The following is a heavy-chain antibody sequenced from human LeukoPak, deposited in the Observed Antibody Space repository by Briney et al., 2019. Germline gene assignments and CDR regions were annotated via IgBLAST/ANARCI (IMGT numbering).Heavy chain of an antibody. V-gene: IGHV3-30*01. Sequence: PGGSLRLSCAASGFTFSSYPMHWVRQAPGKGLEWVAVISYDGSNKYYADSVKGRFTISRDNSKNTLYLQMNSLRAEDTAVYYCASNPFWAWAYYFDYWGQGTLVTVSS. D-gene: IGHD3-16*01. CDR2: ISYDGSNK. CDR1: GFTFSSYP. CDR3: ASNPFWAWAYYFDY. J-gene: IGHJ4*02.